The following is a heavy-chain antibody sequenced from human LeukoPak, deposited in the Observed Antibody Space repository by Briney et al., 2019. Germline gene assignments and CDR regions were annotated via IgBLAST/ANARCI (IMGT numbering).Heavy chain of an antibody. Sequence: GGSLRLSCAATGFTFSSYGMHWVRQAPGKGLEWVAFIRYDGSNKYYADSVKGRFTISRDNSKNTLYLQMNSLRAEDTAVYYCAKDGSGSYPFRYWGQGTLVTVSS. D-gene: IGHD3-10*01. CDR2: IRYDGSNK. CDR3: AKDGSGSYPFRY. J-gene: IGHJ4*02. CDR1: GFTFSSYG. V-gene: IGHV3-30*02.